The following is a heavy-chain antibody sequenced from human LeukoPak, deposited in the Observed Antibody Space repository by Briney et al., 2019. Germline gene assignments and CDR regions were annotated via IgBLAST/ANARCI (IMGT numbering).Heavy chain of an antibody. D-gene: IGHD3-9*01. J-gene: IGHJ6*02. CDR3: ARDLYDILTGYYPEYYHYYGMDV. V-gene: IGHV3-64*01. CDR1: GFTFSSYA. CDR2: ISSNGGST. Sequence: PGGSLRLSCAASGFTFSSYAMHWVRHAPGKGLEYVSAISSNGGSTYYANSVKGRFTISRDNSKNTLYLQMGSLRAEDMAVYYCARDLYDILTGYYPEYYHYYGMDVWGQGTTVTVSS.